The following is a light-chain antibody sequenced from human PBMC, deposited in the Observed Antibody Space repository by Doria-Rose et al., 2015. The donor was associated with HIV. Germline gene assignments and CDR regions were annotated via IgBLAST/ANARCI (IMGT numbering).Light chain of an antibody. CDR3: QQYYSTLYT. CDR2: WAS. CDR1: QSVLYSSNNKNY. Sequence: DIQVTQSPDSLAVSLGERATINCKSSQSVLYSSNNKNYLAWHQQKPGQPPKLLIYWASTRESGVPDRLSGSGSGTDFTLTISSLQAEDVAVYYCQQYYSTLYTFGQGTKLEIK. J-gene: IGKJ2*01. V-gene: IGKV4-1*01.